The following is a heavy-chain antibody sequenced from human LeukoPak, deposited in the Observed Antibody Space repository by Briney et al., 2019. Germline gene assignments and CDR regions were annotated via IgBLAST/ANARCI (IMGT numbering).Heavy chain of an antibody. CDR3: AKAHKGQYNYFDY. CDR2: IYDSGST. Sequence: SQTLSLTCTVSGGSISSGGYYWSWIRQHPGKGLEWIGYIYDSGSTYYDPSLKSRVTISVDTAKNQFSLTLSSVTAADTAVYYCAKAHKGQYNYFDYWGQGTLVTVSS. J-gene: IGHJ4*02. CDR1: GGSISSGGYY. D-gene: IGHD1-1*01. V-gene: IGHV4-31*03.